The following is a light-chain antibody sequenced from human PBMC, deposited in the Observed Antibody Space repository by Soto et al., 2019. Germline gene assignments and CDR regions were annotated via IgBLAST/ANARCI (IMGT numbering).Light chain of an antibody. CDR2: RNN. CDR1: SSNIGSNY. Sequence: QLVLTQTPSASGTPGQRVTISCSGSSSNIGSNYVFWYQHLPGTAPKLLIYRNNQRPSGVPDRFSGSKSGTSASLAISGLRSVDETDYYCAAWDDSLSGVVFGGGTKVTVL. CDR3: AAWDDSLSGVV. V-gene: IGLV1-47*01. J-gene: IGLJ2*01.